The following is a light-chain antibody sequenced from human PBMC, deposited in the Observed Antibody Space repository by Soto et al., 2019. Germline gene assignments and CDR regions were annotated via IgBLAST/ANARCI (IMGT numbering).Light chain of an antibody. Sequence: EIVLTQSPATLSLSPGERATLSCRASQSVSSYLAWYQQKPGQAPRLLIYDASNRATGIPARFSGSGSGTDFTLTISSLEPEDFAVYYYQQRETFGQGTKVDIK. V-gene: IGKV3-11*01. CDR1: QSVSSY. J-gene: IGKJ1*01. CDR2: DAS. CDR3: QQRET.